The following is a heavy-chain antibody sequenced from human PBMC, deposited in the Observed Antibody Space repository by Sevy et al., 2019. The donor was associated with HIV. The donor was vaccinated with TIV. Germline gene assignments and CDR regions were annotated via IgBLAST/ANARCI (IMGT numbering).Heavy chain of an antibody. CDR3: ARVGGYCGGDCYSIDD. Sequence: GGSLRLSCAASGFTFSSYVMHWVRLAPGKGLEWVALVWYDGTIKYYADSVKGRFTISRDNSKDTLFLQMNSLTPEDTAVYYCARVGGYCGGDCYSIDDWGQGALVTVSS. J-gene: IGHJ4*02. CDR2: VWYDGTIK. CDR1: GFTFSSYV. V-gene: IGHV3-33*08. D-gene: IGHD2-21*02.